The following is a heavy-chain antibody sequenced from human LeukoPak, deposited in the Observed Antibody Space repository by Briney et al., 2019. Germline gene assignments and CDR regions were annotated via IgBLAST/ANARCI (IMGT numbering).Heavy chain of an antibody. J-gene: IGHJ4*02. Sequence: GGSLRLSCAASGFTFSSYAVSWVRQAPGKGLEWVSAISGSGGGTYYADSVKGRFTISKDNSKNTLYLQMNSLSTEDTAVYYCAKTATGYSSGRYPGWPVDNWGQGTLVTVSS. CDR1: GFTFSSYA. CDR3: AKTATGYSSGRYPGWPVDN. CDR2: ISGSGGGT. V-gene: IGHV3-23*01. D-gene: IGHD6-19*01.